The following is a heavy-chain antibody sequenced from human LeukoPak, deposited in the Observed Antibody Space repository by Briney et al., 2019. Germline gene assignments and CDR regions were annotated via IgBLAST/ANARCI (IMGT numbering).Heavy chain of an antibody. D-gene: IGHD6-13*01. J-gene: IGHJ4*02. V-gene: IGHV3-11*01. CDR1: GLTFSDDY. CDR3: ASSTWYFNFDY. Sequence: GGSLRLSCAASGLTFSDDYMNWIRQAPGKGLEWVSYIGTGGITTYYADSVKGRFTISRDNAKNSLYLQMNSLRAEDTAVYYCASSTWYFNFDYWGRGTLVTVSS. CDR2: IGTGGITT.